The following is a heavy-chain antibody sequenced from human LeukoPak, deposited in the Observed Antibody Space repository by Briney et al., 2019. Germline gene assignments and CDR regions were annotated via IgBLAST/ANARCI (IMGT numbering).Heavy chain of an antibody. D-gene: IGHD5-24*01. CDR3: ARGRMGTFDY. CDR2: INHSGST. CDR1: GGSFSGYY. V-gene: IGHV4-34*01. Sequence: SETLSLTRAVYGGSFSGYYWSWIRQPPGKGLEWIGEINHSGSTNYNPSLKSRVTISVDTSKNQFSLKLSSVTAADTAMYYCARGRMGTFDYWGQGTLVTVSS. J-gene: IGHJ4*02.